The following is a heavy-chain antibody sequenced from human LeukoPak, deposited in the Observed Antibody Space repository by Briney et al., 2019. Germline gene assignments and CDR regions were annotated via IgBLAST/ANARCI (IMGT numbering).Heavy chain of an antibody. CDR3: ARGIPGGITMIHDAFDI. J-gene: IGHJ3*02. D-gene: IGHD3-22*01. V-gene: IGHV4-34*01. CDR1: GGSFSGYN. CDR2: INHSGST. Sequence: SETLSLTCAVYGGSFSGYNWSWIRQPPGKGLEWIGEINHSGSTSYNPSLKSRVTISVDTSKNQFSLKLSSVTAADTAVYYCARGIPGGITMIHDAFDIWGQGTMVTVSS.